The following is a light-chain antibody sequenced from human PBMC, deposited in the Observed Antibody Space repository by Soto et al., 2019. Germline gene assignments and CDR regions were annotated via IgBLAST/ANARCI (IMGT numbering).Light chain of an antibody. CDR3: QQYGSSPHT. CDR2: GAS. J-gene: IGKJ5*01. V-gene: IGKV3-20*01. Sequence: DIVSSQAAYTVSWSPGERAILSCRASQTVSSSYLAWYQQKPGQAPRLLIYGASSRATGIPDRFSGSGSGTDFTLTISRLEPEDFAVYYCQQYGSSPHTFGQGTRLAIK. CDR1: QTVSSSY.